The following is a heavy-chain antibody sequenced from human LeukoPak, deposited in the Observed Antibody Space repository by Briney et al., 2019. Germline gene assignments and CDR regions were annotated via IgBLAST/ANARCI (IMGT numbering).Heavy chain of an antibody. D-gene: IGHD6-13*01. J-gene: IGHJ4*02. CDR2: INGGGDIT. V-gene: IGHV3-23*01. Sequence: GGSLRLSCEGSRYSFDSYAMTWVSQAPGKGLEWVSSINGGGDITYYAESVKGRFTVSRDNSKNTLFLQMNSLRAEDTAVFYCAKRYGDSTGWFFDFWGQGSLVTVSS. CDR1: RYSFDSYA. CDR3: AKRYGDSTGWFFDF.